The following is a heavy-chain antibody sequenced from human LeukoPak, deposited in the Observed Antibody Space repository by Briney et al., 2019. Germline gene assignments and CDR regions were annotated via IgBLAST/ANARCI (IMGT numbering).Heavy chain of an antibody. CDR2: INPNSGGT. CDR1: GYTFTGYY. Sequence: ASVKVSCKASGYTFTGYYMHWVRQAPGQGLEWMGWINPNSGGTNYAQKSQGRVTMTRDTSISTAYMELSRLRSDDTAVYYCARDPGGTIFGVVISNWFDPWGQGTLVTVSS. D-gene: IGHD3-3*01. J-gene: IGHJ5*02. V-gene: IGHV1-2*02. CDR3: ARDPGGTIFGVVISNWFDP.